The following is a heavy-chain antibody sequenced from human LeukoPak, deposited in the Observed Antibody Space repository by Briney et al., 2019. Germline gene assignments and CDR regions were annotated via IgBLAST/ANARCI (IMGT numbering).Heavy chain of an antibody. Sequence: SETLSLTCAVYGESLSGYYWTWIRQSPGKGLEWIGEVNHGGSTNYNPSLKSRVTISVDTSKNQFSLKLTSVTAADTAVYYCARIGAHYYFYNMDVWGKGTPVTVSS. CDR1: GESLSGYY. CDR3: ARIGAHYYFYNMDV. CDR2: VNHGGST. J-gene: IGHJ6*03. V-gene: IGHV4-34*01. D-gene: IGHD4/OR15-4a*01.